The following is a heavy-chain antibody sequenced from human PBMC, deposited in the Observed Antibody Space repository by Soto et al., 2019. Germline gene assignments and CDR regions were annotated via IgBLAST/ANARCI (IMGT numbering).Heavy chain of an antibody. CDR3: AREDNWNYYGMDV. CDR1: GGSFSGYY. Sequence: SETLSLTCAVYGGSFSGYYWSWIRQPPGKGLEWIGEINHSGSTYYNPSLKSRVTISVDTSKNQFSLKLSSVTAADTAVYYCAREDNWNYYGMDVWGQGTTVTVSS. V-gene: IGHV4-34*01. CDR2: INHSGST. J-gene: IGHJ6*02. D-gene: IGHD1-20*01.